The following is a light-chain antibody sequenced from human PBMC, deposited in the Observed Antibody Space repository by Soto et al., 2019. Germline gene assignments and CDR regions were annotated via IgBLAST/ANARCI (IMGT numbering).Light chain of an antibody. CDR2: AAS. CDR3: HQYGNSPGT. J-gene: IGKJ1*01. V-gene: IGKV3-20*01. Sequence: EIVLTQSPGTLSLSPGQRATLSCRASQSVSSKYFSWYQQKPGQAPRLLIYAASIRATAFPDRFSGSGSGTDFTLTISSLEPEDFAVYYRHQYGNSPGTFGQGTKVEIK. CDR1: QSVSSKY.